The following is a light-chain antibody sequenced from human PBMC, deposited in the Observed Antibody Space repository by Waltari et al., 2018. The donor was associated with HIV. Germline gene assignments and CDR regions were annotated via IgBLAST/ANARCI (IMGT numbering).Light chain of an antibody. CDR3: QSYDNSLSHV. V-gene: IGLV1-40*01. Sequence: QSVLTQPPSVSGAPGQRVTISCTGSSSNIGAGYGVHWYQQLPGTAPKLLIYDKRIRPSGVPDRFSGSQSGTSASLDITGLQAEDEADYYCQSYDNSLSHVFGTGTKVAVL. J-gene: IGLJ1*01. CDR2: DKR. CDR1: SSNIGAGYG.